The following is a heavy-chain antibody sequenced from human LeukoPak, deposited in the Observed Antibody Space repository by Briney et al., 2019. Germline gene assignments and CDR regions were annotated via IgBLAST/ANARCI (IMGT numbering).Heavy chain of an antibody. CDR1: GGSISSYY. CDR2: IYYSGST. V-gene: IGHV4-59*01. Sequence: SETLSLTCTVSGGSISSYYWSWIRQPPGKGLEWIGYIYYSGSTNYNPSLKSRVTISVDTSKNQLSLKLSSVTAADTAVYYCARDVATMVRGVIKDYYGMDVWGQGTTVTVSS. J-gene: IGHJ6*02. CDR3: ARDVATMVRGVIKDYYGMDV. D-gene: IGHD3-10*01.